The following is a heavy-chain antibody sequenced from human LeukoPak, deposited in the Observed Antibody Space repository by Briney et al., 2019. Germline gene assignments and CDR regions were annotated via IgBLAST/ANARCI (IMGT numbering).Heavy chain of an antibody. Sequence: ASVTVSCKTSGGTFNNYIISWVRQAPGHGLEWVGTIILILDIANYAQKFQGRVAITADTSTSTAYMELSDLGSEDTAVYFCAREPEGLTTESHWGQGTLVTVSS. CDR3: AREPEGLTTESH. D-gene: IGHD1-14*01. CDR2: IILILDIA. CDR1: GGTFNNYI. V-gene: IGHV1-69*04. J-gene: IGHJ4*02.